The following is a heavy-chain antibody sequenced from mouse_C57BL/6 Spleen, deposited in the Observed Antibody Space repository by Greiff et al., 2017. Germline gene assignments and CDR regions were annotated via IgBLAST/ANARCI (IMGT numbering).Heavy chain of an antibody. J-gene: IGHJ1*03. CDR3: ARSRYAQLGYWEG. CDR2: INPGSGGT. Sequence: QVQLQQSGAELVRPGTSVKVSCKASGYAFTNYLIEWVKQRPGQGLEWIGVINPGSGGTNYNEKFKGKATLTADKSSSTAYMQLSSLTSEDSAVYCCARSRYAQLGYWEGWGTGTTVTVSS. V-gene: IGHV1-54*01. CDR1: GYAFTNYL. D-gene: IGHD3-3*01.